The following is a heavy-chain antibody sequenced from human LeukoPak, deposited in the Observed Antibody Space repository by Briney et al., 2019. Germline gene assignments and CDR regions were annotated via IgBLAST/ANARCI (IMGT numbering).Heavy chain of an antibody. J-gene: IGHJ4*02. CDR3: VGELVHGSFDY. D-gene: IGHD6-13*01. CDR2: INPSGGST. Sequence: ASVKVSCKASGYTFTSYGISWVRQAPGQGLEWMGIINPSGGSTSYAQKFQGRVTMTRDTSTSTVYMELSSLRSEDTAVYYCVGELVHGSFDYWGQGTLVTVSS. CDR1: GYTFTSYG. V-gene: IGHV1-46*01.